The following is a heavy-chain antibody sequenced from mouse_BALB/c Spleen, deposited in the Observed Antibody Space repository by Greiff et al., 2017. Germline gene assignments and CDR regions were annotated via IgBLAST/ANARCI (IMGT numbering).Heavy chain of an antibody. CDR3: NVFLHPCAY. J-gene: IGHJ3*01. CDR1: GFTITDYY. CDR2: IDPENGDT. V-gene: IGHV14-4*02. Sequence: VQLQQSGAELVRSGASVKLSCTASGFTITDYYMHWVKQRPEQGLEWIGWIDPENGDTEYAPKFQGKATMTADTSSNTAYLQLSSLTSEDTAVYYCNVFLHPCAYWGQGTLVTVSA.